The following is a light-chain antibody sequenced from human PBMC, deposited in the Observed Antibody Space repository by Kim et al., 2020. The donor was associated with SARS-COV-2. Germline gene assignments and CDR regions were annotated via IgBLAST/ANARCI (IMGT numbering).Light chain of an antibody. CDR1: RSNVAANY. V-gene: IGLV6-57*03. CDR2: EDT. CDR3: QSYDISNVI. Sequence: GTTVTSSGTRNRSNVAANYVEWYHQRPGSAPTIVIYEDTGRPSGVPDRFSGSIDTSSSSASLTISGLKTEDEADYYCQSYDISNVIFGGGTQLTVL. J-gene: IGLJ2*01.